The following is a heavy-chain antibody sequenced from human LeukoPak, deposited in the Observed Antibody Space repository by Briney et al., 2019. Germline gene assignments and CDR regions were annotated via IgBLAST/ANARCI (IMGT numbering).Heavy chain of an antibody. CDR1: GDSVSSNSAA. CDR3: ARGLGLLWFGELRYYYYYMDA. J-gene: IGHJ6*03. D-gene: IGHD3-10*01. CDR2: TYYRSKWYN. V-gene: IGHV6-1*01. Sequence: SQTLSLTCAISGDSVSSNSAAWNWIRQSPSRGLEWLGRTYYRSKWYNDYAVSVKSRITINPDTSKNQFSLQLNSVTPEDTAVYYCARGLGLLWFGELRYYYYYMDAWGKGTTVTVSS.